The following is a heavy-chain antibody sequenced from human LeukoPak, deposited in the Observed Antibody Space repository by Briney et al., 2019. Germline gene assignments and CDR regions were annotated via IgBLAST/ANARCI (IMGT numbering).Heavy chain of an antibody. J-gene: IGHJ4*02. CDR1: GGSFSGYY. V-gene: IGHV4-34*01. CDR2: INHSGST. D-gene: IGHD3-3*01. CDR3: ARDGLFRIGPFGVVILYNYFDY. Sequence: KPSETLSLTCAVYGGSFSGYYWSWIRQPPGKGLEWIGEINHSGSTNYNPSLKSRVTISVDTSKNQFSLKLSSVTAADTAVYYCARDGLFRIGPFGVVILYNYFDYWGQGTLVTVSS.